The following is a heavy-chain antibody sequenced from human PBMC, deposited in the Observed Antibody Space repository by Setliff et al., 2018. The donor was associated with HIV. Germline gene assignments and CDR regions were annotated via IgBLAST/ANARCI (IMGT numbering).Heavy chain of an antibody. CDR2: INPTGGST. D-gene: IGHD5-12*01. CDR1: GYSFTNHY. J-gene: IGHJ3*02. Sequence: ASVKVSCKPSGYSFTNHYMHWVRQAPGQGLEWMGVINPTGGSTRNTKKFQGRVAMTRDTSTSTVYMELSSLRSEDTAVYYCASAGAWQRNALDIWGQGQWSPSPQ. CDR3: ASAGAWQRNALDI. V-gene: IGHV1-46*01.